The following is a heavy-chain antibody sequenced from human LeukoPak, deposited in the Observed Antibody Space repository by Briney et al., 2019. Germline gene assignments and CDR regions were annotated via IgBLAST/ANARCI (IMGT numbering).Heavy chain of an antibody. J-gene: IGHJ4*02. Sequence: GGSLRLSCAASGFIFSSYWIHWVRQAPGEGLVWVSRINSDGSSASYADSVKGRFTISRDNAKNTLYLQMNSLRGEDTAVYYCATSLGPLTDYWGQGTLVTVSS. CDR1: GFIFSSYW. V-gene: IGHV3-74*01. D-gene: IGHD7-27*01. CDR2: INSDGSSA. CDR3: ATSLGPLTDY.